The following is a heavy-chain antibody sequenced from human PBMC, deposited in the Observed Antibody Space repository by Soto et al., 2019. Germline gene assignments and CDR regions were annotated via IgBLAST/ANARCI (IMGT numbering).Heavy chain of an antibody. CDR3: ARDGVAVTTGISGY. CDR1: GYTFTNYA. Sequence: QVQLVQSGAEVKKPGASVNLSCKASGYTFTNYAVTWVRQAPGQGLEWMGWINVYDGNTKDAQKFQGRVTMTTDTSTSTVYMELRSLTSDDTAVYYCARDGVAVTTGISGYWGQGTLVTVSS. J-gene: IGHJ4*02. D-gene: IGHD4-4*01. V-gene: IGHV1-18*01. CDR2: INVYDGNT.